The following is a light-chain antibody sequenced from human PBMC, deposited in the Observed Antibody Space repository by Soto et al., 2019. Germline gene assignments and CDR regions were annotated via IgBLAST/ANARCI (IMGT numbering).Light chain of an antibody. CDR1: QSFRGL. Sequence: EVVLTQSPVTLSLSPVEIATLSFTASQSFRGLLAWYQQKPGQAPRLLIYDAYNRATGIPPRFSGSGSGTDFTLTISSLEPEDSAVYYCQQRHMWPITFGQGTRLEIK. V-gene: IGKV3-11*01. CDR2: DAY. CDR3: QQRHMWPIT. J-gene: IGKJ5*01.